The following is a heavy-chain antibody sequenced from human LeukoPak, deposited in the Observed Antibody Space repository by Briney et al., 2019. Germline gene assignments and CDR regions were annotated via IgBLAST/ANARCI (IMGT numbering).Heavy chain of an antibody. J-gene: IGHJ4*02. CDR1: GGSISSYY. V-gene: IGHV4-59*01. CDR3: ARETYGGNSGFDY. Sequence: SETLSLTCTVSGGSISSYYWSWIRQPPGKGLEWIGYIYYSGSTNYNPSLKSRVTISVDTSKNQFSLKLSSVTAADTAVYYCARETYGGNSGFDYRGQGTLVTVSS. CDR2: IYYSGST. D-gene: IGHD4-17*01.